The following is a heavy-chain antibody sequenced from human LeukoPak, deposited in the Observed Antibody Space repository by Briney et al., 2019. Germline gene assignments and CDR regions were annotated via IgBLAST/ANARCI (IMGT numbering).Heavy chain of an antibody. CDR3: AKGPPFDY. CDR2: ISSSGSTI. V-gene: IGHV3-11*01. CDR1: GGSISSSSYY. J-gene: IGHJ4*02. Sequence: LSLTCTVSGGSISSSSYYWGWIRQPPGKGLEWVSYISSSGSTIYYADSVKGRFTISRDNAKNSLYLQMNSLRAEDTAVYYCAKGPPFDYWGQGTLVTVSS.